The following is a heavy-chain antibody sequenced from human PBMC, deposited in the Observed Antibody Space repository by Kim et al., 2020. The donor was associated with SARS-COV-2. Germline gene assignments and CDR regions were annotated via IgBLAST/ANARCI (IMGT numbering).Heavy chain of an antibody. J-gene: IGHJ4*02. V-gene: IGHV3-7*01. D-gene: IGHD3-16*02. Sequence: GGSLRLSCAVSGFTFSTHWMSWVRQAPGKGLEWVANIKQDGSEKYYVDSVKGRFTISRDNPKNSLFLQMNSLRAEDTAVYYCARDGSPTSPFAGLIIADYWGQGALVTVSS. CDR3: ARDGSPTSPFAGLIIADY. CDR2: IKQDGSEK. CDR1: GFTFSTHW.